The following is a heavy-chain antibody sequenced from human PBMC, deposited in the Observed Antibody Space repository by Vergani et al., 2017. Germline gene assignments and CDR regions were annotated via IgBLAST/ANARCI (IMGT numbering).Heavy chain of an antibody. J-gene: IGHJ4*02. CDR3: AKSRAAMGSFDY. V-gene: IGHV3-23*01. D-gene: IGHD2-2*01. CDR1: GFTFSSHA. CDR2: ISGSGGST. Sequence: EVQLLESGGGLVQPGGSLRLSCAASGFTFSSHAMSWVRQAPGKGLEWVSAISGSGGSTYSADSVKGRFTISRDKSKNTLYLQMNSLRAEDTAVYYCAKSRAAMGSFDYWGQGTLVTVSS.